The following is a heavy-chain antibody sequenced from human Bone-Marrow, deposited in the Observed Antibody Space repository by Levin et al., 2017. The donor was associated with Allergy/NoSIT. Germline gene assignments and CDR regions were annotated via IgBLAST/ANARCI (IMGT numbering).Heavy chain of an antibody. CDR1: GDSVSSNSAT. D-gene: IGHD6-19*01. CDR3: ARRSSDGSGWSRAFDI. J-gene: IGHJ3*02. Sequence: PSETLSLTCAISGDSVSSNSATWNWIRQSPSRGLEWLGRTYYRSKWYNDYAVSVKSRITINPDTSKNQFSLQLSSVTPEDTAVYYCARRSSDGSGWSRAFDIWGQGTMVIVSS. V-gene: IGHV6-1*01. CDR2: TYYRSKWYN.